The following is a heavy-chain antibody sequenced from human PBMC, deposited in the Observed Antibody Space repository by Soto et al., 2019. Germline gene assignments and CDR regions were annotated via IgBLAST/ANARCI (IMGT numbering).Heavy chain of an antibody. Sequence: GGSLILSCAASGFSLSDYWMHWVRQAPGEGLVWVSPISRSSSYIYYADSVKGRFTISRDNAKNSLYLQMNSLRAEDTAVYYCARARSSDYDITAFDYWGQGTRVTVSS. CDR1: GFSLSDYW. V-gene: IGHV3-21*01. J-gene: IGHJ4*02. CDR3: ARARSSDYDITAFDY. CDR2: ISRSSSYI. D-gene: IGHD3-9*01.